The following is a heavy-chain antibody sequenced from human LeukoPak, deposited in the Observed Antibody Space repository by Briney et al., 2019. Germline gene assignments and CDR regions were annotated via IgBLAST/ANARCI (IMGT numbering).Heavy chain of an antibody. CDR2: ISYDGSNK. V-gene: IGHV3-30-3*01. J-gene: IGHJ4*02. Sequence: GGSLRLSCAASGFTFSSYAMHWVLQAPGKGLEWVAVISYDGSNKYYADSVKGRFTISRDNSKNTLYLQMNSLRAEDTAVYYCATIFGVVTTFDYWGQGTLVTVSS. D-gene: IGHD3-3*01. CDR3: ATIFGVVTTFDY. CDR1: GFTFSSYA.